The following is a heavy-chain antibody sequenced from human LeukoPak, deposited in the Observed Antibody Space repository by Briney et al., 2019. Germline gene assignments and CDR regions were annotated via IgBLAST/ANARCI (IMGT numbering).Heavy chain of an antibody. D-gene: IGHD3-10*01. CDR1: GFTFRNYD. V-gene: IGHV3-23*01. J-gene: IGHJ4*01. CDR3: VRRFGTYYFDS. Sequence: GGSLRLSCATSGFTFRNYDMSWVRQAPGKGLEWVSAISSSGGNTYYPDSVRGRFTISRDNSKNTLHLQMNSLRVEDTALYYCVRRFGTYYFDSWGHGTPVIVSS. CDR2: ISSSGGNT.